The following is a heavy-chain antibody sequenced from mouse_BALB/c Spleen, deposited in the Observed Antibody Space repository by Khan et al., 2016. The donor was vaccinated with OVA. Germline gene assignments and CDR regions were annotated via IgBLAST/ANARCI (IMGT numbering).Heavy chain of an antibody. CDR1: GYTFTSYW. Sequence: VQLVESGAGLAKPGASVKMSCKASGYTFTSYWMHWIKQRPGQGLEWIGYINPTSGYTDYNQKFKDKATLTADKSSSTAYMQLSSLTSDDSAVYYCARDRIDYWGQGTAVTVSS. CDR2: INPTSGYT. CDR3: ARDRIDY. J-gene: IGHJ2*01. V-gene: IGHV1-7*01.